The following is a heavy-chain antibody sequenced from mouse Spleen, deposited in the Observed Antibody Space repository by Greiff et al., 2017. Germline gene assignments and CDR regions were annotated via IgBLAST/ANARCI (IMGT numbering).Heavy chain of an antibody. J-gene: IGHJ2*01. Sequence: EVQLVESGGGLVKPGGSLKLSCAASGFTFSDYGMAWVRQAPGKGPEWVAFISNLAYSIYYADTVTGRFTISRENAKNTLYLEMSSLRSEDTAMYYCARQELSGFDYWGQGTTLTVSS. CDR2: ISNLAYSI. D-gene: IGHD1-1*02. V-gene: IGHV5-15*01. CDR3: ARQELSGFDY. CDR1: GFTFSDYG.